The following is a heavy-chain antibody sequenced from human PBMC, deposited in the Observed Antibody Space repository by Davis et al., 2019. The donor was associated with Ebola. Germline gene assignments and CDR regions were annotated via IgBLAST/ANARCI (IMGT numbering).Heavy chain of an antibody. J-gene: IGHJ6*02. Sequence: ASVKVSCKASGYTFTSYYMHWVRQAPGQGLEWMGIINPSGGTTRYAQKFQGRVTMTRDTSTSTVYMELSSLRSEDTAEYYCAREQLGQGIYYGMDVWGQGTTVTVSS. CDR3: AREQLGQGIYYGMDV. V-gene: IGHV1-46*01. CDR2: INPSGGTT. CDR1: GYTFTSYY. D-gene: IGHD6-13*01.